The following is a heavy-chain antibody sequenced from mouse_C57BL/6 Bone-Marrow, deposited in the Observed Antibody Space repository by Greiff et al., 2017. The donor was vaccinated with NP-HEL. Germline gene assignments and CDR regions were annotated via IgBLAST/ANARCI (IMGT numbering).Heavy chain of an antibody. J-gene: IGHJ1*03. CDR1: YTFTDYYM. CDR2: YPGSGNTY. V-gene: IGHV1-83*01. CDR3: RSGRLHRYFGV. Sequence: VQLQQSGPELVKPGASVKMSCKASGYTFTDYYMHWVKQKPGKGLEWIGEIYPGSGNTYYNEKFKGKATLTADTSSSTAYMRLSSLTSEDSAVYFCARSGRLHRYFGVKGTGTTVTVSS. D-gene: IGHD2-2*01.